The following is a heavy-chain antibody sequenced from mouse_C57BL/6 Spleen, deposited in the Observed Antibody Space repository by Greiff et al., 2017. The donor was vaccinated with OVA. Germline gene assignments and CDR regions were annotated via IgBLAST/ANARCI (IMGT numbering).Heavy chain of an antibody. D-gene: IGHD2-4*01. V-gene: IGHV1-54*01. CDR2: INPGSGGT. CDR1: GYAFTNYL. CDR3: ARRYYDYGFAY. J-gene: IGHJ3*01. Sequence: QVQLQQSGAELVRPGTSVKVSCKASGYAFTNYLIEWVKQRPGQGLEWIGVINPGSGGTNYNEKFKGKATLTADKSSSTAYMQLSSLTSEDSAVYFCARRYYDYGFAYWGQGTLVTVSA.